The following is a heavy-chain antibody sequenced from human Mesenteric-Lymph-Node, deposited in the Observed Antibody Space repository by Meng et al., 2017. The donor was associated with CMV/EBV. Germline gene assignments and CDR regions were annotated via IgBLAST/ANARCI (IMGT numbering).Heavy chain of an antibody. V-gene: IGHV4-34*01. CDR2: ISHSGST. CDR3: ARGLQWGQAYYYGMDV. CDR1: GGSFSGYF. J-gene: IGHJ6*02. Sequence: SETLSLTCAVDGGSFSGYFWSWIRQPPGKGLEWIGEISHSGSTHYNPSLKSRVTISVDRSKNQFSLKVSSVTAADTAVYYCARGLQWGQAYYYGMDVWGQGTTVTVSS. D-gene: IGHD1-26*01.